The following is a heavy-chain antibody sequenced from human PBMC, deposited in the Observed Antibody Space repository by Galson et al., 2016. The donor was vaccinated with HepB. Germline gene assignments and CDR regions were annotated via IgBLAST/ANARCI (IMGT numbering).Heavy chain of an antibody. D-gene: IGHD2-2*01. CDR1: GFTLSSYW. Sequence: SLRLSCAASGFTLSSYWMSWVRQAPGKGLEWVGRTRNKANSYATEYAASVKGRFTISRDDSKNSLYLQMNSLKIEDTAVYYCARVGYCSSTTCRQAYDYWGQGTLVTVSS. V-gene: IGHV3-72*01. CDR3: ARVGYCSSTTCRQAYDY. CDR2: TRNKANSYAT. J-gene: IGHJ4*02.